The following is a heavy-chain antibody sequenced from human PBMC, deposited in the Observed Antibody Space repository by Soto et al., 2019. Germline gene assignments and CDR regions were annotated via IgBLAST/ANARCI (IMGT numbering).Heavy chain of an antibody. Sequence: SETLSLTCTVSGGSVRSSTYYWGWIRQPPGKGMEWIGSIFYSGRPHYNPSLKTRLTVSLNTSKNRFSLKLSSVTAAYTASYFCARQSGAMAYYFDSWGQGTQVTVSS. CDR2: IFYSGRP. V-gene: IGHV4-39*01. D-gene: IGHD4-17*01. CDR1: GGSVRSSTYY. CDR3: ARQSGAMAYYFDS. J-gene: IGHJ4*02.